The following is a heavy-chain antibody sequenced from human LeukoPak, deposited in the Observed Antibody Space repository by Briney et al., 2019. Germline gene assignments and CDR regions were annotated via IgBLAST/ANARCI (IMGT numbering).Heavy chain of an antibody. CDR3: ATDRVLPFDY. D-gene: IGHD2-2*01. Sequence: ASVKVSCKASGYTFTGYYMHWVRQAPGKGLEWMGGFDPEDGETIYAQKFQGRVTMTEDTSTDTAYMELSSLRSEDTAVYYCATDRVLPFDYWGQGTLVTVSS. CDR2: FDPEDGET. V-gene: IGHV1-24*01. CDR1: GYTFTGYY. J-gene: IGHJ4*02.